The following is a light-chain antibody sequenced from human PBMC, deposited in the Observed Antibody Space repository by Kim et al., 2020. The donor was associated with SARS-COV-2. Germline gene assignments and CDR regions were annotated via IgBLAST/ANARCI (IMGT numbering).Light chain of an antibody. CDR3: QQSYNLIT. CDR1: QTISTD. Sequence: DIRMTQSPSSLSASVGDRVTITCRASQTISTDLTWYQQKPGKAPKLLIYDASSLQSGVPSRFSGSGSGTDFTLTISNLQPEDFATYYCQQSYNLITFGQGTRLEIK. V-gene: IGKV1-39*01. CDR2: DAS. J-gene: IGKJ5*01.